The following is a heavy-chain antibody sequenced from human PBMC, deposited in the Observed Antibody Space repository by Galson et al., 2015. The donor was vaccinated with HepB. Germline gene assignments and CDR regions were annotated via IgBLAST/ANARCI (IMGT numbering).Heavy chain of an antibody. CDR3: ARVQRPRSSAADFLFDY. D-gene: IGHD6-6*01. CDR1: GFSLSTSGMC. Sequence: PALVKPTQTLTLTCTFSGFSLSTSGMCVSWIRQPPGKALEWLACIDWDDDKYYSTSLKTRLTISKDTSKNQVVLTMTNMDPVDTATYYCARVQRPRSSAADFLFDYWGQGTLVTVSS. J-gene: IGHJ4*02. V-gene: IGHV2-70*11. CDR2: IDWDDDK.